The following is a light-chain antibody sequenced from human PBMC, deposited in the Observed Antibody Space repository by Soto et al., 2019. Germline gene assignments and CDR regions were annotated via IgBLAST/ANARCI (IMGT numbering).Light chain of an antibody. CDR1: ISNIGAGYD. Sequence: QLVLTQPPSVSGAPGQRVTISCTGSISNIGAGYDVHWYQHLPGTAPKLLIYDNSNRPSGVPDRFSGSKSGTSASLAITGLQAEDEADYYCQSYDSSLSVLYVFGTGTKLTVL. CDR3: QSYDSSLSVLYV. CDR2: DNS. V-gene: IGLV1-40*01. J-gene: IGLJ1*01.